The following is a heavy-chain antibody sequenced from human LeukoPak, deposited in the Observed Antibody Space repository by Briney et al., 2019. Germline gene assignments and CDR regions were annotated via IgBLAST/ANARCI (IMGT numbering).Heavy chain of an antibody. Sequence: SEILSLTCTVSGGSISSYYWSWIRQPPGKGLEWIGYIYYSGSTNYNPSLKSRVTISVDTSKNQFSLELSSVTAADTAVYYCARHISDWFDPWGQGTLVTVSS. CDR1: GGSISSYY. D-gene: IGHD3-10*01. J-gene: IGHJ5*02. CDR3: ARHISDWFDP. V-gene: IGHV4-59*08. CDR2: IYYSGST.